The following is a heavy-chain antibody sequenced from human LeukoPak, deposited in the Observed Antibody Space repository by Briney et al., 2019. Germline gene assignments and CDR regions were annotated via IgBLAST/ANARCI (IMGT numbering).Heavy chain of an antibody. V-gene: IGHV3-7*01. CDR3: ARVYQYCSSTSCSDYYYYGMDV. CDR2: IKQDGSEK. CDR1: GFTFSSYW. Sequence: GGSLRLSCAASGFTFSSYWMSWVRQAPGKGLEWVVVANIKQDGSEKSYVDSVKGRFTISRDNAKNSLYLQMNSLRAEDTAVYYCARVYQYCSSTSCSDYYYYGMDVWGKGTTVTVSS. J-gene: IGHJ6*04. D-gene: IGHD2-2*01.